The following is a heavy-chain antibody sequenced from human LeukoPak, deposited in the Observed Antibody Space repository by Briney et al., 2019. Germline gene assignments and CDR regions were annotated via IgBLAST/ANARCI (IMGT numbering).Heavy chain of an antibody. CDR2: ITNDGSST. V-gene: IGHV3-74*01. CDR1: GLTFSSHW. Sequence: PGGSLRLSCAASGLTFSSHWMHWVRQAPGKGLVWVSRITNDGSSTTYADSVKGRFTISRGNAKNSLYLQMNSLRDEDTAVFYCARADQYCSSTSCDHGGIDYWGQGTLVTVSS. CDR3: ARADQYCSSTSCDHGGIDY. J-gene: IGHJ4*02. D-gene: IGHD2-2*01.